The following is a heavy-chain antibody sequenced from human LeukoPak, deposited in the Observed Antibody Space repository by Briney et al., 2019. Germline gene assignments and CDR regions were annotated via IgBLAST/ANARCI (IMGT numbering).Heavy chain of an antibody. Sequence: PGGSLRLSCAASGFTFSDYAMHWVRQAPGKGLEYVSAISTDGGGTYYVNSVKGRFTISRDNSKNTLYLQMGSLRAEGMAVYYCARYGSGSYYLYWGQGTLVTVSS. CDR2: ISTDGGGT. D-gene: IGHD3-10*01. V-gene: IGHV3-64*01. CDR1: GFTFSDYA. J-gene: IGHJ4*02. CDR3: ARYGSGSYYLY.